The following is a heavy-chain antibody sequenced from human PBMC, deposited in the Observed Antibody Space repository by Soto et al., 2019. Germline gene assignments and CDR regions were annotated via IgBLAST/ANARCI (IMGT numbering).Heavy chain of an antibody. CDR3: ARGLAAGTTNYYGMDV. D-gene: IGHD1-1*01. J-gene: IGHJ6*02. Sequence: QVQLVQSGAEVKKPGSSVKVSCKASGGTFSSYTISWVRQAPGQGLEWMGRIIPILGIANYAQKFQGRVTITADKATSTAYRELSSLRSEDTAVYYCARGLAAGTTNYYGMDVWGQGTTVTVSS. CDR1: GGTFSSYT. CDR2: IIPILGIA. V-gene: IGHV1-69*02.